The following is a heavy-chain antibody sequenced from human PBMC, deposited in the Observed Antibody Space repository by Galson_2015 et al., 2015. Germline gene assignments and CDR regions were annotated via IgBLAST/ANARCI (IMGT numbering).Heavy chain of an antibody. D-gene: IGHD4-17*01. Sequence: SLRLSCAASGFTFSSYAMHWVRQAPGKGLEYVSAISSNGGSTYYANSVKGRFTISRDNSKNTLYLQMGSLRAEDMAVYYCARVYGDYGHFDYWGQGTLVTVSS. CDR1: GFTFSSYA. J-gene: IGHJ4*02. V-gene: IGHV3-64*01. CDR3: ARVYGDYGHFDY. CDR2: ISSNGGST.